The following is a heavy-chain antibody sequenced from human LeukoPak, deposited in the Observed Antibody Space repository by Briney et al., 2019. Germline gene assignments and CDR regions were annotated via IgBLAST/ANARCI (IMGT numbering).Heavy chain of an antibody. D-gene: IGHD3-10*01. Sequence: PGGSLRLSCAASGFSFSTHGMNWVRQAPGKGLEWVSAISGSGGSTYYADSVKGRFTISRDNSKNTLYLQMNSLRAEDTAVYYCAKGARGYFDYWGQGTLVTVSS. CDR2: ISGSGGST. J-gene: IGHJ4*02. CDR3: AKGARGYFDY. V-gene: IGHV3-23*01. CDR1: GFSFSTHG.